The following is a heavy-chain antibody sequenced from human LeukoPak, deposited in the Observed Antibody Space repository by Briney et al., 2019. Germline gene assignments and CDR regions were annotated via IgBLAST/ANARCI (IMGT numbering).Heavy chain of an antibody. J-gene: IGHJ5*02. CDR3: ARKALHSSYNWFDP. V-gene: IGHV3-7*03. D-gene: IGHD1-26*01. Sequence: PGGSLRLSCAASGFTFSSYWMSWVRQAPGKGLEWVANIKQDGSEKYYVDSVKGRFTISRDNAKNSLYLQMNSLRAEDTAVYYCARKALHSSYNWFDPWGQGTLVTVSS. CDR1: GFTFSSYW. CDR2: IKQDGSEK.